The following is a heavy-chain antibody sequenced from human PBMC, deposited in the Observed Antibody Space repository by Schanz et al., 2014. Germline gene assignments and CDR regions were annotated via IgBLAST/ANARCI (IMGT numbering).Heavy chain of an antibody. D-gene: IGHD3-10*01. Sequence: EVQLVESGGGLVQPGGSLRLSCAVSGFIVRSNYMTWVRQAPGKGLEWVSIISGSGGNTYYADAVRGRFTISRDNSKTTVYLQMNSLRAEDTAVYYCAKGRFGELSAFDIWGQGTMXTVSS. CDR1: GFIVRSNY. CDR3: AKGRFGELSAFDI. J-gene: IGHJ3*02. CDR2: ISGSGGNT. V-gene: IGHV3-23*04.